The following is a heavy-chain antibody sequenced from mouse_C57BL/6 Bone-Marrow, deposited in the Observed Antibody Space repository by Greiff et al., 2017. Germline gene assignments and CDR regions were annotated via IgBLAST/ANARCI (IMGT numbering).Heavy chain of an antibody. D-gene: IGHD1-1*01. Sequence: VHLVESGAELMKPGASVKLSCKATGYTFTGYWIEWVKQRPGHGLEWIGEILPGSGSTNYNEKFKGKATFTADTSSNTAYMQLSSLTTEDSAIXYCTTVVATRAMDYWGQGTSVTVSS. CDR1: GYTFTGYW. CDR3: TTVVATRAMDY. J-gene: IGHJ4*01. CDR2: ILPGSGST. V-gene: IGHV1-9*01.